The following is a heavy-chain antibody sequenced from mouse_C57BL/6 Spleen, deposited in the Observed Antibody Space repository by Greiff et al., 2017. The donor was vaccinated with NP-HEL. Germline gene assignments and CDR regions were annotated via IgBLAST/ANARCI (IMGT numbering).Heavy chain of an antibody. CDR2: IYPGDGDT. J-gene: IGHJ1*03. V-gene: IGHV1-82*01. CDR1: GYAFSSSW. D-gene: IGHD2-3*01. Sequence: QVQLQQSGPELVKPGASVKISCKASGYAFSSSWMNWVKQRPGKGLEWIGRIYPGDGDTNYNGKFKGKATLTADKSSSTAYMQLSSLTSEYSAVYFCARSNGYSYLYFDVWGTGTTVTVSS. CDR3: ARSNGYSYLYFDV.